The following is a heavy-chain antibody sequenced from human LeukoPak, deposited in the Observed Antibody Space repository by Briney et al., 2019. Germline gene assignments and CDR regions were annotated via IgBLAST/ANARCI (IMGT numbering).Heavy chain of an antibody. J-gene: IGHJ4*02. CDR2: ISHTGIT. CDR3: ARFRSAADXPDS. Sequence: SLICXVSXASITXXXXSWVXXXXGXXXXWVGYISHTGITKYNPSLESRVIISADKSRNQFSLKLTSMTAADTAVYYCARFRSAADXPDSWGQGXXXXVSS. CDR1: XASITXXX. V-gene: IGHV4-59*01.